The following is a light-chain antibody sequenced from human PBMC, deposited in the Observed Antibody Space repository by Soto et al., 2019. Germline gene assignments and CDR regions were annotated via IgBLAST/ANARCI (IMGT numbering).Light chain of an antibody. CDR3: QQYNNRPPT. CDR2: GAS. CDR1: QSVSSY. Sequence: EIVMTQSPATLSVSPGERATLSCRASQSVSSYLAWYQQKPGQAPRLLIYGASTRATGIPARFSGSGSGTVSTLTSSRLPSEYLAAYYCQQYNNRPPTFGPGTKVEIK. J-gene: IGKJ1*01. V-gene: IGKV3-15*01.